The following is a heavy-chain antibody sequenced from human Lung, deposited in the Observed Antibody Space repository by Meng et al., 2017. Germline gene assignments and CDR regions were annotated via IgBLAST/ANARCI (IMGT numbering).Heavy chain of an antibody. Sequence: VQLQGAGPGLGKPSGTLSLTCAVPGGSISSSNWWSWVRQPPGKGLEWIGEIYHSGSTNYNPSLKSRVTISVDKSKNQFSLKLSSVTAADTAVYYCARGSITMVRGVSVFDPWGQGTLVTVSS. D-gene: IGHD3-10*01. J-gene: IGHJ5*02. CDR1: GGSISSSNW. CDR2: IYHSGST. CDR3: ARGSITMVRGVSVFDP. V-gene: IGHV4-4*02.